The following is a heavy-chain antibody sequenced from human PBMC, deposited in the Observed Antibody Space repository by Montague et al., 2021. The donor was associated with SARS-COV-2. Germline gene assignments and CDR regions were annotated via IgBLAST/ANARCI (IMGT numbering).Heavy chain of an antibody. D-gene: IGHD4-23*01. CDR2: IDWDDDK. J-gene: IGHJ4*02. CDR3: ARSYGTTVVTRAFDY. Sequence: PALVKPTQTLTLTCTFSGFSLSTSGMCASWIRQPPGKALEWLTLIDWDDDKYYSTSLKTRLTISKDTSKNQVVLTMPNMDPVDTATYYCARSYGTTVVTRAFDYWGQGTLVTVSS. CDR1: GFSLSTSGMC. V-gene: IGHV2-70*01.